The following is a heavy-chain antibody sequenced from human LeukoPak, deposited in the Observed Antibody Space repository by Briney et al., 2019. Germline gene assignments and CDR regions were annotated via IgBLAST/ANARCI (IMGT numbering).Heavy chain of an antibody. CDR1: GFTFSSYG. V-gene: IGHV3-30*03. CDR3: AGDSSGYYYFDY. D-gene: IGHD3-22*01. CDR2: ISYDGSNK. J-gene: IGHJ4*02. Sequence: GGSLRLSCAASGFTFSSYGMHWVRQAPGKGLEWVAVISYDGSNKYYADSVKGRFTISRDNSKNTLYLQMNSLRAEDTAVYYCAGDSSGYYYFDYWAREPWLPSPQ.